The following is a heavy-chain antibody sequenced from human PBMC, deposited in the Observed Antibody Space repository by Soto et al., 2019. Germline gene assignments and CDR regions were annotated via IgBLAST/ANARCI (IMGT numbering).Heavy chain of an antibody. J-gene: IGHJ5*02. V-gene: IGHV4-39*01. CDR2: MYYGVNT. Sequence: SETLSLTCIVSGDSISSSDYYWGWIRQPPGKGLEWIGTMYYGVNTYYNPSLESRVTISVDTSKNQFSLKLSSVTAADTAVYYCASPKIAFYNWFDPWGQGTLVTVSS. D-gene: IGHD3-3*02. CDR3: ASPKIAFYNWFDP. CDR1: GDSISSSDYY.